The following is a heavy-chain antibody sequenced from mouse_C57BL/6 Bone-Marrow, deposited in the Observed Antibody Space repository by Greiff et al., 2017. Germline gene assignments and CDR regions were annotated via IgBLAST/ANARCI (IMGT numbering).Heavy chain of an antibody. J-gene: IGHJ2*01. CDR3: TSSPSYFDY. D-gene: IGHD1-1*01. CDR1: GFNFKDDY. Sequence: EVQLQQSGAELVRPGASVKLSCTASGFNFKDDYMHWVKQRPEQGLEWIGWIDPENGDTEYASKFQGKATITADTSSNTAYLQLSSLTSEDTAVYSCTSSPSYFDYWGQGTTLTVSS. CDR2: IDPENGDT. V-gene: IGHV14-4*01.